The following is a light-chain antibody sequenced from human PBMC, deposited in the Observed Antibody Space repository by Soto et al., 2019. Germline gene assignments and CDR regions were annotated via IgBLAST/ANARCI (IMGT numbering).Light chain of an antibody. CDR1: QSVVNNY. CDR2: RAS. J-gene: IGKJ5*01. CDR3: QHDGSTGIT. V-gene: IGKV3-20*01. Sequence: ENVLTQSPDTLSLSPGERATLSCRAGQSVVNNYLAWYQQKPGQAPRLLMYRASTRAAGIADRFSGSGSGTDFTLTSSILEPDDFAVYYCQHDGSTGITFGQGTRLEMK.